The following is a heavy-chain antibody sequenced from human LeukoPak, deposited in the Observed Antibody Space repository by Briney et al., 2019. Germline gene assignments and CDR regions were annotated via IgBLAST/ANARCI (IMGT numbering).Heavy chain of an antibody. D-gene: IGHD2-21*02. CDR1: GSTFSSYG. J-gene: IGHJ4*02. Sequence: QPGRSLRLSCAASGSTFSSYGMHWVRQAPGKGLEWVAVISYDGSNKYYADSVKGRFTISRDNSKNTLYLQMNSLRAEDTAVYYCSRGSGDCYCQGDYWGQGTLVTVSS. CDR3: SRGSGDCYCQGDY. CDR2: ISYDGSNK. V-gene: IGHV3-30*03.